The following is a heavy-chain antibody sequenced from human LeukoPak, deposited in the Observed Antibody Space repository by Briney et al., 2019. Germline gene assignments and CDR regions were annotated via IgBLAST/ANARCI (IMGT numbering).Heavy chain of an antibody. CDR1: GGSISSYY. V-gene: IGHV4-59*01. Sequence: PSETLSLTCTVSGGSISSYYWSWIRQPPGKGLEWVGYIYYSGSTNYNPSLKSRVTISVDTSKNQFSLKPSSVTAADTAVYYCARGAIVATISGYYYYYMDVWGKGTTVTVSS. CDR3: ARGAIVATISGYYYYYMDV. D-gene: IGHD5-12*01. J-gene: IGHJ6*03. CDR2: IYYSGST.